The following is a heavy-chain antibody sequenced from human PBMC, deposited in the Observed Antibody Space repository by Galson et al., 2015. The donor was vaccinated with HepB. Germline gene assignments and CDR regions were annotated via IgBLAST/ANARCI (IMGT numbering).Heavy chain of an antibody. Sequence: VSCKASGGTFSSYTISWVRQAPGQGLEWMGRIIPILGIANYAQKFQGRVTITADKSTSTAYMELSSLRSEDTAVYYCARVRYGGNWVFDYWGQGTLVTVSS. CDR3: ARVRYGGNWVFDY. CDR1: GGTFSSYT. V-gene: IGHV1-69*02. J-gene: IGHJ4*02. CDR2: IIPILGIA. D-gene: IGHD4-23*01.